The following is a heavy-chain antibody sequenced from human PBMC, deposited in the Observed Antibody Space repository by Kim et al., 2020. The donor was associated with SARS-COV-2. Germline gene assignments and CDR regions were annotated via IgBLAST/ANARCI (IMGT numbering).Heavy chain of an antibody. CDR1: GFTFGDYA. J-gene: IGHJ4*02. CDR3: AKAHGAAGTEEGYYFDY. V-gene: IGHV3-9*01. Sequence: GGSLILSCAASGFTFGDYAMHWVRQAPGKGLEWVSGISWNSGSIGYADSVKGRFTISRDNAKNSLYLQMNCLRAEDTALYYCAKAHGAAGTEEGYYFDYWGQGTLVTVSS. CDR2: ISWNSGSI. D-gene: IGHD1-1*01.